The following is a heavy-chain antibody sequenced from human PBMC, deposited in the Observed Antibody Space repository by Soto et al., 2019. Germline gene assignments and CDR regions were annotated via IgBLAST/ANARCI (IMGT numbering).Heavy chain of an antibody. CDR2: IDPSDSYT. Sequence: PGESLKISCKGSGYSFTSYWISWVRQMPGKGLEWMGRIDPSDSYTNYSPSFQGHVTISADKSISTAYLQWSSLKASDTAMYYCARQDGGYSFGCYYYYGMDVWGQGTSVIGSS. J-gene: IGHJ6*02. CDR3: ARQDGGYSFGCYYYYGMDV. CDR1: GYSFTSYW. D-gene: IGHD5-18*01. V-gene: IGHV5-10-1*01.